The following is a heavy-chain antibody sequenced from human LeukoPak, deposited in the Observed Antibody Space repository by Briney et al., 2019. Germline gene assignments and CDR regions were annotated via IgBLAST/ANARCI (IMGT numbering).Heavy chain of an antibody. CDR1: GGSISSYY. D-gene: IGHD3-22*01. CDR2: IYYSGST. CDR3: AGTYYYDSSGYYHYSL. V-gene: IGHV4-59*01. Sequence: SETLSLTCTVSGGSISSYYWSWIGQPPGKGLEWIGYIYYSGSTNYNPSLKSRVTISVDTSKNQFSLKLSSVTAADTAVYYCAGTYYYDSSGYYHYSLWGQGTLVTVSS. J-gene: IGHJ4*02.